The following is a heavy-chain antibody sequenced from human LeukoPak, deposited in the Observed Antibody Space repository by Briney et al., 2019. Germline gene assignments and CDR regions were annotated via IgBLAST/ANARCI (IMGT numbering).Heavy chain of an antibody. CDR3: ERVYVAAGSYYYYYYLDV. D-gene: IGHD6-13*01. J-gene: IGHJ6*03. V-gene: IGHV4-38-2*02. Sequence: PSETLSLTCTVSGYSINRAYCWGWIRQPPGKGLEWIGGIDHSGKPHYNPSLKTRATILAATPKNAFSLKLSSVTAKDTAVYYCERVYVAAGSYYYYYYLDVWGKGTTVTVSS. CDR2: IDHSGKP. CDR1: GYSINRAYC.